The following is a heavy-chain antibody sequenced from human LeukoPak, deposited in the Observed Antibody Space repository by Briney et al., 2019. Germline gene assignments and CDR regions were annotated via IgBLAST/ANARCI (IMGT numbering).Heavy chain of an antibody. CDR1: GFTFSSYA. Sequence: GGSLRLSCAASGFTFSSYAMHWVRQAPGKGLEWVAVISYDGSNKYYADSVKGRFTISRDNSKNTLYLQMNSLRAEDTAVYYCARAKDGYNYAYWGQGTLVTVSS. V-gene: IGHV3-30-3*01. D-gene: IGHD5-24*01. CDR2: ISYDGSNK. J-gene: IGHJ4*02. CDR3: ARAKDGYNYAY.